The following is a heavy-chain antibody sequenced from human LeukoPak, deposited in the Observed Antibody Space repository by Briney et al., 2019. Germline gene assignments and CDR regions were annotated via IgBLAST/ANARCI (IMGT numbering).Heavy chain of an antibody. CDR1: GFTFSSYG. D-gene: IGHD3-3*01. CDR3: TNSRAYYDFSDDY. CDR2: IWYDGSNK. V-gene: IGHV3-30*02. Sequence: GGSLRLSCAASGFTFSSYGMHWVRQAPGKGLEWVAVIWYDGSNKYYADSVKGRFTISRDNSKNTLYLQMNSLRAEDTAVYYWTNSRAYYDFSDDYWGHGTLVTVSS. J-gene: IGHJ4*01.